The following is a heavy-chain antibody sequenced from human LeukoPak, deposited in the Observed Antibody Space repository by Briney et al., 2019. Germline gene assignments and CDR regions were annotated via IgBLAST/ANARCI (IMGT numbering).Heavy chain of an antibody. CDR2: IYYSGST. V-gene: IGHV4-39*01. CDR1: GGSISSSSYY. Sequence: SQTLSLTCAVSGGSISSSSYYWGWIRQPPGKGLEWIGSIYYSGSTYYNPSLKSRVTISVDTSKDQFSLKLSSVTAADTAVYYCARYCSGGSCFNQIGRGDDYWGQGTLVTVSS. J-gene: IGHJ4*02. D-gene: IGHD2-15*01. CDR3: ARYCSGGSCFNQIGRGDDY.